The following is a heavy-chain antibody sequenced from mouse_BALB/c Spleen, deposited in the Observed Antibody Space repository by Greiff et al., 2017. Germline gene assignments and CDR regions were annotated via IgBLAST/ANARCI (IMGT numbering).Heavy chain of an antibody. Sequence: VQLQQSGAELARPGASVKLSCKASGYTFTSYWMQWVKQRPGQGLEWIGAIYPGDGDTRYTQKFKGKATLTADKSSSTAYMQLSSLASEDSAVYYCARSGTGLAWFADWGQGTLVTVSA. CDR3: ARSGTGLAWFAD. CDR2: IYPGDGDT. J-gene: IGHJ3*01. CDR1: GYTFTSYW. V-gene: IGHV1-87*01. D-gene: IGHD4-1*01.